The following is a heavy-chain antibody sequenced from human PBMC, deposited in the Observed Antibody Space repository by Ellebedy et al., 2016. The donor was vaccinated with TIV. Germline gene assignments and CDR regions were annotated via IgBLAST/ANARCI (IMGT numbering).Heavy chain of an antibody. CDR3: ARYGFGSGFFDY. V-gene: IGHV4-4*09. J-gene: IGHJ4*02. Sequence: SETLSLXCTVQGGSFLGYYWSWIRQSPGKGLEWIGYIYPGGSTNYNPSLESRVTISIDRSKNQFSLRLTSVTAADTSVYYCARYGFGSGFFDYWGQGTLVTVSS. CDR1: GGSFLGYY. CDR2: IYPGGST. D-gene: IGHD3-10*01.